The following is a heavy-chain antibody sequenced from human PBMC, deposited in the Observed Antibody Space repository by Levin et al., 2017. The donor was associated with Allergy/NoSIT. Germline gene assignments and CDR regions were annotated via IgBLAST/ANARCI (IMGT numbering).Heavy chain of an antibody. V-gene: IGHV3-11*01. Sequence: GESLKISCAASGFTFSDYYMTWIRQAPGKGLEWVAFISSSSFGVYYADSVKGRFTISRDNAKNSLYLQMNSLRAEDTAVYYCARRRSWMDVWGQGTTVTVSS. CDR2: ISSSSFGV. CDR1: GFTFSDYY. CDR3: ARRRSWMDV. J-gene: IGHJ6*02.